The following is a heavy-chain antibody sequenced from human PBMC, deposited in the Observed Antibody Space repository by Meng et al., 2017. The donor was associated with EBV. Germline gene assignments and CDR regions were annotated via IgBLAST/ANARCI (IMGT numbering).Heavy chain of an antibody. Sequence: GQLVTLWAEVKRPGHAVKVSCKASGGTFSSYAISWVRQAPGQGLEWMGGIIPIFGTANYAQKFQGRVTITADKSTSTAYMELSSLRSEDTAVYYCARAEIAAAGRLDYWGQGTLVTVSS. J-gene: IGHJ4*02. V-gene: IGHV1-69*06. CDR1: GGTFSSYA. D-gene: IGHD6-13*01. CDR2: IIPIFGTA. CDR3: ARAEIAAAGRLDY.